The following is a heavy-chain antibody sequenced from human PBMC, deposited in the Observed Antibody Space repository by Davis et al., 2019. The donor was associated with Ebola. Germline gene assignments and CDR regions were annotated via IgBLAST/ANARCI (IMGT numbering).Heavy chain of an antibody. V-gene: IGHV3-21*06. D-gene: IGHD4-23*01. CDR2: ISSSGNNI. CDR3: GRVEWANTVVDV. J-gene: IGHJ6*02. CDR1: GFIFSSYS. Sequence: GESLKISCEASGFIFSSYSMTWVRQAPGTGLEWVASISSSGNNIYYGDSVKGRFTISRDNAKSSLYLDMNNLGPEDTAVYFCGRVEWANTVVDVWGQGTTVTVSS.